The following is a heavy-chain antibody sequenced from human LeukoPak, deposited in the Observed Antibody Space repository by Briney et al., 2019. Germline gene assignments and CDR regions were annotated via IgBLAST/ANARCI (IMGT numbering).Heavy chain of an antibody. CDR2: IGTHTGNR. V-gene: IGHV1-18*01. CDR1: GYTFTKYG. CDR3: TRQEGGFDP. J-gene: IGHJ5*02. D-gene: IGHD3-16*01. Sequence: GASVKVSCKASGYTFTKYGVSWVRQAPGQGLEWMGWIGTHTGNRNYVKKFQGRVTLTTETSTSTAYMELKSLRSDDTAVYYCTRQEGGFDPWGRGTLVTVSS.